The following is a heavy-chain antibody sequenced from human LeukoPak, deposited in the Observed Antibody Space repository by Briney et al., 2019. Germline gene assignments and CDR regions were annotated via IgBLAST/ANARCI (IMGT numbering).Heavy chain of an antibody. CDR2: ISGSGGST. CDR3: AKDQAAAGTTDAFDI. CDR1: GFTFSSYA. V-gene: IGHV3-23*01. J-gene: IGHJ3*02. D-gene: IGHD6-13*01. Sequence: GGSLRLSCVASGFTFSSYATSWVRQAPGKGLEWVSAISGSGGSTYYADSVKGRFTISRDNSKNTLYLQMNSLRAEDTAVYYCAKDQAAAGTTDAFDIWGQGTMVTVSS.